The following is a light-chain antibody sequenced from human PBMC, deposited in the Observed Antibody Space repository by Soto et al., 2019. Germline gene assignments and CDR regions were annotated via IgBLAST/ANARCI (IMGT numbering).Light chain of an antibody. CDR1: QGISSY. Sequence: AIRMTQSPSSFSASTGDRVTITCRASQGISSYLAWYQQKPGKAPKRLIYAASTLQSGVPSRFSGSGSGTDFTLTISCLQSEDFATYDCQQYYSYPWTFGQGTKVEIK. CDR3: QQYYSYPWT. V-gene: IGKV1-8*01. J-gene: IGKJ1*01. CDR2: AAS.